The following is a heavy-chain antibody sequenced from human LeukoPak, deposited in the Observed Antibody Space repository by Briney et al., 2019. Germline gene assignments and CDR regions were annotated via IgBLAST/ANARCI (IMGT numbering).Heavy chain of an antibody. CDR3: AGGTGWLIDS. CDR2: ISWNSGSI. D-gene: IGHD3-9*01. CDR1: GFTFDDYA. Sequence: PGGSLRLSCAASGFTFDDYAMHWVRQAPGKGLEWVSGISWNSGSIGYADSVKGRFTISRDNAKNSLYLQMTSLRPEDTALYYCAGGTGWLIDSWGQGTLVTVSS. J-gene: IGHJ4*02. V-gene: IGHV3-9*01.